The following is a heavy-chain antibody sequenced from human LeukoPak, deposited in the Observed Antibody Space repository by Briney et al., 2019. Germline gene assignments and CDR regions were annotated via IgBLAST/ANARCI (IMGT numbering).Heavy chain of an antibody. CDR3: ARSVSAYAGRGWFDP. D-gene: IGHD5-12*01. CDR1: GVSIRSLGYS. CDR2: MYYTGTT. J-gene: IGHJ5*02. Sequence: SETLSLTCSVSGVSIRSLGYSWGWIRQPPGKGLEWIASMYYTGTTYYNPSLKSRVTMSVDTSKNQFSLNLTSVTAADTAVFYCARSVSAYAGRGWFDPWGQGTLVTVSS. V-gene: IGHV4-39*07.